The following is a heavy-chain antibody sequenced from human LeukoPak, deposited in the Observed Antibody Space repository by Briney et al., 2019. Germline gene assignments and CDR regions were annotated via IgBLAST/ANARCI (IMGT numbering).Heavy chain of an antibody. CDR3: ARATYYYDSSGYSLDY. V-gene: IGHV3-74*01. Sequence: GGSLRLSCAASGLTFSSYWMHWVRQAPGKGLVWVSRINSDGSSTSYADSVKGRFTISRDNAKNTLYLQMNSLRAEDTAVYYCARATYYYDSSGYSLDYWGQGTLVTVSS. CDR1: GLTFSSYW. D-gene: IGHD3-22*01. CDR2: INSDGSST. J-gene: IGHJ4*02.